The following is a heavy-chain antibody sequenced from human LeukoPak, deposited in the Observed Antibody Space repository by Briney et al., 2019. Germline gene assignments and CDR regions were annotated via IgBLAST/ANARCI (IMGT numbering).Heavy chain of an antibody. Sequence: ASMKVSCKASGYTFTSYGVSWVRQAPGQGPEWMGWISAYNGNANYAQKLQGRVTMTTDTSTSTAYMELRSLRSDDTAVYYCARDVAVAGYFDYWGQGTLVTVSS. CDR2: ISAYNGNA. J-gene: IGHJ4*02. D-gene: IGHD6-19*01. V-gene: IGHV1-18*04. CDR1: GYTFTSYG. CDR3: ARDVAVAGYFDY.